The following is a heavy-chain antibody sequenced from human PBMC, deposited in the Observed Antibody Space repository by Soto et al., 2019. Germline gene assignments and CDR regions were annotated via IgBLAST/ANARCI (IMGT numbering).Heavy chain of an antibody. CDR3: ARDDFWSGYYTPSHYGMDV. D-gene: IGHD3-3*01. CDR1: GYSISSCYY. Sequence: SETLSLTCAVSGYSISSCYYWGLIRQPPVKVLEWIGSIYHSGSTYYNPSLKSRVTISVDTSKNQFSLKLSSVTAADTAVYYCARDDFWSGYYTPSHYGMDVWGQGTTVTVSS. CDR2: IYHSGST. J-gene: IGHJ6*02. V-gene: IGHV4-38-2*02.